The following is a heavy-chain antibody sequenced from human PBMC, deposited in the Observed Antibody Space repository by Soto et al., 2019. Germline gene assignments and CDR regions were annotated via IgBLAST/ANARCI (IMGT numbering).Heavy chain of an antibody. J-gene: IGHJ4*02. CDR3: AKGRASDCPGCTQDY. CDR1: ASTFSSYA. V-gene: IGHV3-23*01. D-gene: IGHD2-21*02. Sequence: EVQLLESGGGLAQPGGSLRLACAASASTFSSYAMSWVRKVPGKGLRWVSAVSGSGDSTYYADSVKGRFTISRDNSKNTLYLQMNSLRAEDTAVYYCAKGRASDCPGCTQDYWGQGTLVTVSS. CDR2: VSGSGDST.